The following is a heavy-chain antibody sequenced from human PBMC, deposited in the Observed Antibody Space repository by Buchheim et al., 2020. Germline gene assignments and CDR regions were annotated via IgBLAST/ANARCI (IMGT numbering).Heavy chain of an antibody. Sequence: EVQLVESGGGLVQPGGSLRLSCAASGFTVSSNYMSWVRQAPGKGLEWVSVIYSGGSTYYADSVKGRFTISRDTSNNPLYLQMNSLRAEDTAVYYCARDLISSTILGPYYYGMDVWGQGTT. J-gene: IGHJ6*02. CDR3: ARDLISSTILGPYYYGMDV. V-gene: IGHV3-66*01. CDR2: IYSGGST. D-gene: IGHD2-2*01. CDR1: GFTVSSNY.